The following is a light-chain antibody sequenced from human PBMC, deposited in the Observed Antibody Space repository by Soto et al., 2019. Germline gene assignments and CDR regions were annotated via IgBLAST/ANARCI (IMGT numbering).Light chain of an antibody. CDR1: HSVLYSPNNENY. CDR3: QQYYGTPRT. CDR2: WAS. V-gene: IGKV4-1*01. J-gene: IGKJ1*01. Sequence: DIVMTQSPGSLTVSLGERATINCQSSHSVLYSPNNENYLAWYQQKPGQPPKLLVYWASTRESGVPDRFSGSGSGTDFTLTISSLKAEDVEVYYCQQYYGTPRTFGQGTKVDIK.